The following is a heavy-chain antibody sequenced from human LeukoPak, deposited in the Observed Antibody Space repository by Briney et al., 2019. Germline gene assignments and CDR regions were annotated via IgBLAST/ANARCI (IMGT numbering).Heavy chain of an antibody. CDR1: GFTFSNYW. V-gene: IGHV3-74*01. D-gene: IGHD2-21*02. Sequence: GRSLRLSCAASGFTFSNYWMHWVRQAPGKGPVWVSRINSEGSSTSYADSVKGRFIISRDNAKNTLSLQMNSLRVEDTAVYFCARAYCGTDCYSRAMDYWGQGTLVTVSS. J-gene: IGHJ4*02. CDR3: ARAYCGTDCYSRAMDY. CDR2: INSEGSST.